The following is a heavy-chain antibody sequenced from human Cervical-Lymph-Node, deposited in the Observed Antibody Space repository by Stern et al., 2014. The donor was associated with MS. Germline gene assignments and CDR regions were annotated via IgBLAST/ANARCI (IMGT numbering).Heavy chain of an antibody. Sequence: VQLVESGGGLVKPGGSLRLSCAASGFPLSSYSMNWVRPAPGKGLEWVPSISSSSSYVYYADSVKGRFTISRDNAKNSLYLQMNSLRDEDTAVYYCARDLVVGYYYGMDVWGQGTTVTVSS. D-gene: IGHD2-2*01. CDR2: ISSSSSYV. CDR1: GFPLSSYS. J-gene: IGHJ6*02. CDR3: ARDLVVGYYYGMDV. V-gene: IGHV3-21*01.